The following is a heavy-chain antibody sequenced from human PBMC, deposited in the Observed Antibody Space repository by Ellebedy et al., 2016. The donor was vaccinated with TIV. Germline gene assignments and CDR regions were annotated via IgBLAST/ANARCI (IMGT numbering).Heavy chain of an antibody. CDR3: ARDPYYDRPTPPYGMDV. D-gene: IGHD3-22*01. J-gene: IGHJ6*02. Sequence: ASVKVSXXASGYTFTGYYMHWVRQATGQGLEWMGWMNPNSGNTGYAQKFQGRVTITRDTSASTAYMELSSLRSEDTAVYYCARDPYYDRPTPPYGMDVWGQGTTVTVSS. V-gene: IGHV1-8*03. CDR1: GYTFTGYY. CDR2: MNPNSGNT.